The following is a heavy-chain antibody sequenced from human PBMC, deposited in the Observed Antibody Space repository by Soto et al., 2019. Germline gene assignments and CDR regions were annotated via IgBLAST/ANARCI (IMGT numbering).Heavy chain of an antibody. D-gene: IGHD7-27*01. J-gene: IGHJ6*02. CDR2: IGAASDT. V-gene: IGHV3-13*01. CDR1: GFTFSNYD. Sequence: GGSLRLSCAASGFTFSNYDMHWVRQAPGEGLEWVSGIGAASDTYYPVSVQGRVTVSRDNAKKSLYLQMNSLGAGDTAVSYCARGVLGPGDYYYGMDVWGQGTTVTVSS. CDR3: ARGVLGPGDYYYGMDV.